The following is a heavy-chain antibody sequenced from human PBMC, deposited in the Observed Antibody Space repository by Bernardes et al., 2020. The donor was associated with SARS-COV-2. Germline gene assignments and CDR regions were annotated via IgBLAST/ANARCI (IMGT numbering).Heavy chain of an antibody. Sequence: SETLSRTCTVSGGSISSYYWSWIRQPPGKGLEWIGYIYYSGSTNYNPSLKSRVTISVDTSKNQFSLKLSSVTAADTAVYYCASSYGSGNWFDPWGQGTLVTVSS. CDR3: ASSYGSGNWFDP. CDR2: IYYSGST. CDR1: GGSISSYY. V-gene: IGHV4-59*01. D-gene: IGHD3-10*01. J-gene: IGHJ5*02.